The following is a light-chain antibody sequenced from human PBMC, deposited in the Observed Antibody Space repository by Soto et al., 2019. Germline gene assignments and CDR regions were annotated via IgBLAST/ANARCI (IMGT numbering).Light chain of an antibody. CDR3: QQYYNWPLT. CDR2: GAS. Sequence: DIVMTQSPATLSVSPGKRATLSYTASHSLSHHLAWYQQKPGQAPGLLIYGASTRATGIPARFSGSGSRTEFTCTISSLRSEDFAVYYCQQYYNWPLTFGPGTKVDI. V-gene: IGKV3-15*01. J-gene: IGKJ3*01. CDR1: HSLSHH.